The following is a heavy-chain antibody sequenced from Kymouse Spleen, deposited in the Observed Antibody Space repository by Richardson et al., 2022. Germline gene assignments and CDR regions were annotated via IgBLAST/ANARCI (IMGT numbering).Heavy chain of an antibody. CDR3: TTFITMVRGVIDY. CDR1: GFTFSNAW. Sequence: EVQLVESGGGLVKPGGSLRLSCAASGFTFSNAWMSWVRQAPGKGLEWVGRIKSKTDGGTTDYAAPVKGRFTISRDDSKNTLYLQMNSLKTEDTAVYYCTTFITMVRGVIDYWGQGTLVTVSS. V-gene: IGHV3-15*01. D-gene: IGHD3-10*01. J-gene: IGHJ4*02. CDR2: IKSKTDGGTT.